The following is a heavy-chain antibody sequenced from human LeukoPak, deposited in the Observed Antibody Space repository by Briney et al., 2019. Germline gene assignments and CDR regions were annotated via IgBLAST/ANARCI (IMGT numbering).Heavy chain of an antibody. V-gene: IGHV3-74*01. J-gene: IGHJ4*02. D-gene: IGHD2/OR15-2a*01. CDR3: ARVSRDLDY. Sequence: GGSLRLSCAASGFTFSSSWMHWVRQAPGKGLVWVSRINADGSNAIYADSVKGRFTISRDNAKNTLYLQMNSLRAEDTAVYYCARVSRDLDYWGQGTLVTVSS. CDR1: GFTFSSSW. CDR2: INADGSNA.